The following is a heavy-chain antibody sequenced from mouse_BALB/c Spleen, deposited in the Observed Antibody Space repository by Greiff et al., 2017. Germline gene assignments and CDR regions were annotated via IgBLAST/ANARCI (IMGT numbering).Heavy chain of an antibody. CDR3: ARLGDFDY. Sequence: EVMLVESGGGLVKPGGSLKLSCAASGFTFSSYAMSWVRQTPEKRLEWVATISSGGSYTYYPDSVKGRFTISRDNAKNTLYLQMSSLRSEDTAMYYCARLGDFDYWGQGTTLTVSS. V-gene: IGHV5-9-1*01. CDR1: GFTFSSYA. J-gene: IGHJ2*01. D-gene: IGHD2-14*01. CDR2: ISSGGSYT.